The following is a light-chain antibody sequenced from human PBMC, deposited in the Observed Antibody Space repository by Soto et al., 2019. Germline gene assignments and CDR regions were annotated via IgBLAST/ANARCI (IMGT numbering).Light chain of an antibody. CDR3: CSYADTLYV. CDR2: DVN. J-gene: IGLJ1*01. CDR1: SSDVGGYNY. Sequence: ALTQPRSVSGSPGQSVTISCTGTSSDVGGYNYVSWYQQRPGKAPKLLIYDVNKRPSGVPDRFSGSKSGNTASLTISGLQAEDDADYYCCSYADTLYVFGTGTKLTVL. V-gene: IGLV2-11*01.